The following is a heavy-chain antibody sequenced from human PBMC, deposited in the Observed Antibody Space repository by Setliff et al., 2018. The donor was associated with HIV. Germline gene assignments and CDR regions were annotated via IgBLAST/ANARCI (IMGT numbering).Heavy chain of an antibody. J-gene: IGHJ6*03. CDR1: GGSISSSSYN. Sequence: ETLSLTCTVSGGSISSSSYNWGWIRQPPGKGLEWIGSIYYSGSTYYNPSLKSRVTISVDTSKNQFSLKLSSVTAADRAVYYCARLYSSSSGLDYYYYYMDVWGKGTTVTVSS. CDR3: ARLYSSSSGLDYYYYYMDV. CDR2: IYYSGST. D-gene: IGHD6-6*01. V-gene: IGHV4-39*01.